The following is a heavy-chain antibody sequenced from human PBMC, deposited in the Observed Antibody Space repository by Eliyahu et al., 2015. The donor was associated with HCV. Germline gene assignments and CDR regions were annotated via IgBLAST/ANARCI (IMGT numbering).Heavy chain of an antibody. CDR1: GFTFSSXX. CDR2: ISYDGSNK. Sequence: QVQLVESGGGVVQPGRSLRLSCAASGFTFSSXXMHWVRQAPGKGLEWVAVISYDGSNKYYADSVKGRFTISRDNSKKTLYLQMNSLRAEDTSVYYCARDLLMVREVLSGFFDYWGQGTLVTVSS. V-gene: IGHV3-30-3*01. CDR3: ARDLLMVREVLSGFFDY. J-gene: IGHJ4*02. D-gene: IGHD3-10*01.